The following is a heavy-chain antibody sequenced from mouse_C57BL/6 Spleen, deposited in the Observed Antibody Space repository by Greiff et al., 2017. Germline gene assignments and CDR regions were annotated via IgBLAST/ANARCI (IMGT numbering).Heavy chain of an antibody. CDR3: AILGAYYDEDFDY. J-gene: IGHJ2*01. V-gene: IGHV1-74*01. CDR1: GYTFTSYW. D-gene: IGHD2-4*01. CDR2: IHPSDSDT. Sequence: QVHVKQPGAELVKPGASVKVSCKASGYTFTSYWMHWVKQRPGQGLEWIGRIHPSDSDTNYNQKFKGKATLTVDKSSSTAYMQLSSLTSEDSAVYYCAILGAYYDEDFDYWGQGTTLTVSS.